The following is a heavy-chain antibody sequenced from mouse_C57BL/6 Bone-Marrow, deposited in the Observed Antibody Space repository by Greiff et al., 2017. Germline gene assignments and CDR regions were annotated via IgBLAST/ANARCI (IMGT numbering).Heavy chain of an antibody. CDR2: IYPRDGST. Sequence: QVQLQQSDAELVKPGASVKISCKVSGYTFTDHTIHWMKQRPEQGLEWIGYIYPRDGSTKYNEKFKGKATLTADKSSSTAYMQLNSLTSEDSAVYFCANHYYGSSYGYWYFDVWGTGTTVTVSS. V-gene: IGHV1-78*01. CDR3: ANHYYGSSYGYWYFDV. D-gene: IGHD1-1*01. J-gene: IGHJ1*03. CDR1: GYTFTDHT.